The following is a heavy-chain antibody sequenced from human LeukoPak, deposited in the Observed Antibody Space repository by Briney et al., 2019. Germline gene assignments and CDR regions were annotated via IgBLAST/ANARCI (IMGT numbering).Heavy chain of an antibody. CDR1: GGSISSSSYY. D-gene: IGHD1-26*01. V-gene: IGHV4-39*01. Sequence: PSETLSLSCSVSGGSISSSSYYWGWIRQPPGKGLEWIGIIYYSGTTKYNSPLKSRITISVDTSKNQFSLKMNSVTAADTAVYYCVRLPSGSYGEFDYWGQGTLVTVSS. CDR2: IYYSGTT. CDR3: VRLPSGSYGEFDY. J-gene: IGHJ4*02.